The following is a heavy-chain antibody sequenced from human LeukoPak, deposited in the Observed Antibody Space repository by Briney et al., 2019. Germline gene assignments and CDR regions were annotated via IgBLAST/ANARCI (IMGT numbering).Heavy chain of an antibody. CDR2: INHSGST. V-gene: IGHV4-34*01. CDR3: ARVRIQPHLQLWLPVPSHIDY. J-gene: IGHJ4*02. D-gene: IGHD5-18*01. Sequence: SETLSLTCAVYGGSFSGYYWSWIRQPRGKWLEWIWEINHSGSTNYNPSLKSRVTISVDTSKNQFSLKLSSVTAADTAVYYCARVRIQPHLQLWLPVPSHIDYWGQGTLVTVSS. CDR1: GGSFSGYY.